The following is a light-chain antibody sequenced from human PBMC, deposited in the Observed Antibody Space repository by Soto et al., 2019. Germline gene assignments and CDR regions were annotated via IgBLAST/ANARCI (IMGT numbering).Light chain of an antibody. CDR2: AAS. CDR3: QQTASTPYT. CDR1: QSINTY. J-gene: IGKJ2*01. Sequence: DTQMTQSPSSLSASVGDRVTITCRASQSINTYLNWYQQKPGEAPNLLIYAASSLQSGVPPRFSGSGSETHFTLTINRLQPEDFASYYCQQTASTPYTFGRGT. V-gene: IGKV1-39*01.